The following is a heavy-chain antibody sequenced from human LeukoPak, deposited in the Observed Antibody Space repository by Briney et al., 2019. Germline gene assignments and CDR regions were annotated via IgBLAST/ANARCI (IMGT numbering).Heavy chain of an antibody. CDR3: AKPCVGDFIVVVPAAEDC. V-gene: IGHV3-23*01. CDR1: GFTFSNYA. Sequence: GGSLRLSCAASGFTFSNYAMSWVRQAPGKGLEWVSAINGNGGGTYYADSVKGRFTISRDNSRNTLFLHMNTLRAEDTAVYYCAKPCVGDFIVVVPAAEDCWGQGTLVTVSS. J-gene: IGHJ4*02. D-gene: IGHD2-2*01. CDR2: INGNGGGT.